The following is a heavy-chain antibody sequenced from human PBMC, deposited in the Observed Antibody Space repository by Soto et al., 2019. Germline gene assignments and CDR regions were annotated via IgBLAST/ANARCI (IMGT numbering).Heavy chain of an antibody. CDR3: AKGDSSGYYPYYYYYGMDV. J-gene: IGHJ6*02. CDR2: ISYDGSNK. Sequence: GGSLRLSCAASGFTFSSYGMHWVRQAPGKGLEWVAVISYDGSNKYYADSVKGRFTISRDNSKNTLYLQMNSLRAEDTAVYYCAKGDSSGYYPYYYYYGMDVWGQGTTVTVSS. CDR1: GFTFSSYG. D-gene: IGHD3-22*01. V-gene: IGHV3-30*18.